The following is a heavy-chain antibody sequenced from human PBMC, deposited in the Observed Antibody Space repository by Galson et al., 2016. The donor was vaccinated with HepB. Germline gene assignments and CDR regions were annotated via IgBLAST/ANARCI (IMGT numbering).Heavy chain of an antibody. CDR2: INRSGST. CDR1: GGSFSGYY. J-gene: IGHJ5*02. V-gene: IGHV4-34*01. CDR3: ARGRENRPRSRPQSWGFDP. Sequence: ETLSLTCAVYGGSFSGYYWAWIRQSPWKGLEWIGEINRSGSTNYNPSLKSRVTLSEDRSTNHFSLQLSSVTAADTAVYYCARGRENRPRSRPQSWGFDPWGQGTLVTVSS. D-gene: IGHD1-14*01.